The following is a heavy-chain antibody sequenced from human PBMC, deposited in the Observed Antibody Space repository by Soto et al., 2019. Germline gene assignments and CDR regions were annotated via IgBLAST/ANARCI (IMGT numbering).Heavy chain of an antibody. CDR3: ARCSVRFGELLSSLWPMDV. CDR1: GFTFSSYA. CDR2: ISYDGSNK. Sequence: PGGSLRLSCAASGFTFSSYAMHWVRQAPGKGLEWVAVISYDGSNKYYADSVKGRFTISRDNSKNTLYLQMNSLRAEDTAVYYCARCSVRFGELLSSLWPMDVWGQGTTVTVSS. J-gene: IGHJ6*02. D-gene: IGHD3-10*01. V-gene: IGHV3-30-3*01.